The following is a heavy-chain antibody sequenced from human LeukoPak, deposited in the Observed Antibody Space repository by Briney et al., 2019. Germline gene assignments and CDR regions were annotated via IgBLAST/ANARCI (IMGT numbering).Heavy chain of an antibody. D-gene: IGHD6-19*01. J-gene: IGHJ3*02. Sequence: GGSLRLSCAASGINVGSNYMNWVRQAPGRGLEWVSVMYSEGVTNYADSVKGRFTISRDNSKNTLYLQMNSLRAEDTAVYYCAKEVAIPVAVDAFERWGQGTLVTVSS. CDR3: AKEVAIPVAVDAFER. CDR1: GINVGSNY. CDR2: MYSEGVT. V-gene: IGHV3-53*01.